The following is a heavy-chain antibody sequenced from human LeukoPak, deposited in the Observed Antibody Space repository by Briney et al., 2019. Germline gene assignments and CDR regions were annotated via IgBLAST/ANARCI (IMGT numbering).Heavy chain of an antibody. Sequence: ASVKVSCKASGYTFTTYAMNWVRQAPGQGLELMGWINTKTGNPTYAQGFTGRFVFSLDTSVSTAYLQISSLKAEDTAVYYCARDFPALVYWGQGTLVTVSS. CDR3: ARDFPALVY. V-gene: IGHV7-4-1*02. CDR1: GYTFTTYA. J-gene: IGHJ4*02. CDR2: INTKTGNP.